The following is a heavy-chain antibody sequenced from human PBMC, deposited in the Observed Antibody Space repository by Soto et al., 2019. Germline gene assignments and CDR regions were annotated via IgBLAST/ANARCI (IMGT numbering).Heavy chain of an antibody. V-gene: IGHV3-23*01. CDR3: AKVDLSGYYDSSGDYSY. J-gene: IGHJ4*02. CDR2: ISGSGGST. CDR1: GFTFSSYA. Sequence: EVQLLESGGGLVQPGGSLRLSCAASGFTFSSYAMSWVRQAPGKGLEWVSAISGSGGSTYYADSVKGRFTITRDNSKNTLYLQMNSLRAEVTAVYYCAKVDLSGYYDSSGDYSYWGQGTLVTVSS. D-gene: IGHD3-22*01.